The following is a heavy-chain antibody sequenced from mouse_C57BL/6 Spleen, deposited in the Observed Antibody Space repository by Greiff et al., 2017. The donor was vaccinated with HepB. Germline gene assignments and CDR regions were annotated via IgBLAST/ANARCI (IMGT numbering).Heavy chain of an antibody. CDR2: IHPNSGST. CDR3: ASDYSNDGYAMDY. V-gene: IGHV1-81*01. Sequence: QVQLQQSGAELARPGASVKLSCKASGYTFTSYGISWVKQRTGQGLEWIGMIHPNSGSTNYNEKFKSKATLTVDKSSSTAYMQLSSLTSEDSAVYYCASDYSNDGYAMDYWGQGTSVTVSS. J-gene: IGHJ4*01. D-gene: IGHD2-12*01. CDR1: GYTFTSYG.